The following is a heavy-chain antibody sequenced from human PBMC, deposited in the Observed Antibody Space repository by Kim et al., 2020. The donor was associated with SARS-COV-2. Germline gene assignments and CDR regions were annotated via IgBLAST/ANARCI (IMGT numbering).Heavy chain of an antibody. V-gene: IGHV4-31*03. Sequence: SETLSLTCTVSGGCSSSGGYYWSWIRQHPGKGLEWIGYSYYSGSTYYNPSLKSRVNISVDTSNNQFSLKLRSVTAADTAVYCCARARITMMVVVKYFDYWGQGTLVTVSS. CDR1: GGCSSSGGYY. J-gene: IGHJ4*02. D-gene: IGHD3-22*01. CDR3: ARARITMMVVVKYFDY. CDR2: SYYSGST.